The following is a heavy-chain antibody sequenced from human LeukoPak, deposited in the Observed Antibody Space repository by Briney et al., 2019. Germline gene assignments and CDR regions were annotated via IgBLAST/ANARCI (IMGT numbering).Heavy chain of an antibody. CDR1: GFTFSSYA. D-gene: IGHD3-22*01. V-gene: IGHV3-23*01. CDR3: AKDQVDSSGYYYFDY. Sequence: GGSLRLSCAASGFTFSSYAMSWVRQAPGKGLEWVSAISGSGGSTYYADSVKGRFTISRDNSKNTLYLRMNSLRAEDTAVYYCAKDQVDSSGYYYFDYWGQGTLVTVSS. CDR2: ISGSGGST. J-gene: IGHJ4*02.